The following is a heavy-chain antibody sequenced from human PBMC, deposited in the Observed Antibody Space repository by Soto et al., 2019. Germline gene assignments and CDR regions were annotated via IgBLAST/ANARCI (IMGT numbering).Heavy chain of an antibody. CDR1: GFTFSSYS. V-gene: IGHV3-21*01. D-gene: IGHD2-15*01. CDR2: ISSSSTYI. J-gene: IGHJ5*02. Sequence: ESGGGLVKPGGSLRLYCAASGFTFSSYSMNWVRQAPGKGLEWVSSISSSSTYIYYADSVKGRFTISRDNAKNSLYLQMNSLRAEDTALYYCAVIGVVAATHWFDPWGQGTLVTVSS. CDR3: AVIGVVAATHWFDP.